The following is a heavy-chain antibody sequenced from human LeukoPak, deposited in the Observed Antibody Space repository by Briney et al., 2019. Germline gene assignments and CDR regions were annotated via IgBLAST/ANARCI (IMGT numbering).Heavy chain of an antibody. CDR1: GGTFSSYA. CDR2: IIPIFGTA. J-gene: IGHJ4*02. CDR3: ARDQGIAAAGTFYCFDY. Sequence: SVKVSCKASGGTFSSYAISWVRQAPGQGLEWMGRIIPIFGTANYAQEVKGRVTITTDEATSTAYMELSSLRSEDTAVYYCARDQGIAAAGTFYCFDYWGQGTLVTDCS. V-gene: IGHV1-69*05. D-gene: IGHD6-13*01.